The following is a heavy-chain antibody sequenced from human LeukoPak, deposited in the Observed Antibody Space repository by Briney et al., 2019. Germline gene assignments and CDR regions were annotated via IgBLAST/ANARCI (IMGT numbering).Heavy chain of an antibody. D-gene: IGHD2-2*01. J-gene: IGHJ4*02. CDR3: ARRGGYCSSTSCYYDY. CDR1: GFTFSSYG. Sequence: GRSLRLSCAASGFTFSSYGMHWVRQAPGKGLEWVAVIWYDGSNKYYAYSVKGRFTISRDNSKNTLYLQMNSLRAEDTAVYYCARRGGYCSSTSCYYDYWGQGTLVTVSS. CDR2: IWYDGSNK. V-gene: IGHV3-33*01.